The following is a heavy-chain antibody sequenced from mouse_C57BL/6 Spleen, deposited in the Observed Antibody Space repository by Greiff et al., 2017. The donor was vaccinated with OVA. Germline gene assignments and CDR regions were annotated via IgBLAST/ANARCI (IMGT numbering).Heavy chain of an antibody. Sequence: EVKVEESGTVLARPGASVKMSCKTSGYTFTSYWMHWVKQRPGQGLEWIGAIYPGNSDTSYNQKFKGKAKLTAVTSASTAYMELSSLTNEDSAVYYCTRSEVGGYWYFDVWGTGTTVTVSS. CDR3: TRSEVGGYWYFDV. D-gene: IGHD1-3*01. CDR2: IYPGNSDT. V-gene: IGHV1-5*01. CDR1: GYTFTSYW. J-gene: IGHJ1*03.